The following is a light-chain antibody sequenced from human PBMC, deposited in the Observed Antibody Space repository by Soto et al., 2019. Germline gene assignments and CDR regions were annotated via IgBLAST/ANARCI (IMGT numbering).Light chain of an antibody. J-gene: IGKJ4*01. CDR1: QSISSY. Sequence: DIQMTQSPSSLSASVGDRVTITCRASQSISSYLNWYQQKPGKAPKLLIYAASSLQSGVPSRFSGSGSGTDFNLTISSLQPEDFATYYCQQSYHTPRTFGGGTKVEIK. CDR2: AAS. V-gene: IGKV1-39*01. CDR3: QQSYHTPRT.